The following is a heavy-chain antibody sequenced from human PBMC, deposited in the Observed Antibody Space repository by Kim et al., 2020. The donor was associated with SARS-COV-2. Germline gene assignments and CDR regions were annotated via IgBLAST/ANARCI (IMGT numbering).Heavy chain of an antibody. CDR3: ARAYGSGSYYAY. J-gene: IGHJ4*02. Sequence: YYADSVKGRFTISRDDSKNTLFLQMNSLRAEDTAVYYCARAYGSGSYYAYWGQGTLVTFSA. D-gene: IGHD3-10*01. V-gene: IGHV3-53*01.